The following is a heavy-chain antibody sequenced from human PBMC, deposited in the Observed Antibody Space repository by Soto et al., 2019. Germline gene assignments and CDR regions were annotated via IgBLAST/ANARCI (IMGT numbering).Heavy chain of an antibody. CDR1: GGSFSSYA. V-gene: IGHV1-69*01. J-gene: IGHJ6*02. CDR3: ARTACSSMSCSDYFHYGMDV. D-gene: IGHD2-2*01. CDR2: IIVLFGTT. Sequence: QVQLVQSGAEVKKPGSSVKVSCKASGGSFSSYAITWVRQAPGQGLEWMGGIIVLFGTTNYAQKFQGRVMITVDEPTSTAYMELRSLRSEDTAVYYCARTACSSMSCSDYFHYGMDVWGQGTTVSVSS.